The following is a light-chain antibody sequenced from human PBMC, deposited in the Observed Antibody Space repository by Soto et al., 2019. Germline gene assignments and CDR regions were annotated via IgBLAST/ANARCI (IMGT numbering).Light chain of an antibody. Sequence: EIVKTQSPATLSVSPGERATLSCRASQSVSSNLAWYQQKPGQAPRLLIYGASTRATGIPARFSGSGSGTECTLTISSLQSEDVAVYYCQQYNNWPPWTFGQGTKVDIK. J-gene: IGKJ1*01. CDR3: QQYNNWPPWT. CDR1: QSVSSN. V-gene: IGKV3-15*01. CDR2: GAS.